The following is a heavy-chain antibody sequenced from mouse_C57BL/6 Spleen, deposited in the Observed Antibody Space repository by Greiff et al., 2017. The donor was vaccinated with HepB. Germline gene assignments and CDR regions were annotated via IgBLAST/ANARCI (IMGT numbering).Heavy chain of an antibody. CDR2: INPNNGGT. D-gene: IGHD1-1*01. J-gene: IGHJ3*01. Sequence: EVQLQQSGPELVKPGASVKISCKASGYTFTDYYMNWVKQSHGKSLEWIGDINPNNGGTSYNQKFKGKATLTVDKSSSTAYMELRSLTSEESAVYYCASSSYGFAYWGQGTLVTVSA. CDR3: ASSSYGFAY. V-gene: IGHV1-26*01. CDR1: GYTFTDYY.